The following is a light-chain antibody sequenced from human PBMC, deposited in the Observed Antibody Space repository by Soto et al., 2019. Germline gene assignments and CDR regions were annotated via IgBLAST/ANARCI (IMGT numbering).Light chain of an antibody. J-gene: IGKJ5*01. CDR3: QQYGSSPIT. Sequence: EVLLTQSPGTRSLSPGDRATLSCRASQSVTSSFLAWYQQKPGQAPRLLIYGTSSRATGIPDRFSGSGSGTDFTLTISRLEPEDFAVYYCQQYGSSPITFGQGTRLEIK. V-gene: IGKV3-20*01. CDR2: GTS. CDR1: QSVTSSF.